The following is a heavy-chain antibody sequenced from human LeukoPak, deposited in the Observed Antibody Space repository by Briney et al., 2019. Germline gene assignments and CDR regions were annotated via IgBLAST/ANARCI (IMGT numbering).Heavy chain of an antibody. Sequence: GGSLRLSCAASGFTFDDYGMSWVRQAPGKGLEWVSGINWNGGSTGYADSVKGRFTISRDNAKNSLYLQMNSLRAEDTALYYCARGRLAVAGTGNLDYWGRGTLVTVSS. V-gene: IGHV3-20*04. CDR2: INWNGGST. J-gene: IGHJ4*02. CDR1: GFTFDDYG. D-gene: IGHD6-19*01. CDR3: ARGRLAVAGTGNLDY.